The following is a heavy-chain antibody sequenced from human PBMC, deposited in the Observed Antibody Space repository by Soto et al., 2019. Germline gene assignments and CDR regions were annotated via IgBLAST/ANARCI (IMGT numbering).Heavy chain of an antibody. D-gene: IGHD3-10*01. Sequence: SETLSLTCAVSGGSISSGGYSWSWIRQPPGKGLEWIGYIYHIGSTYYNPSLKSRVTISVDRSKNQFSLKLSSVTAADTAVYYCARAPEYYPNWFDPWGQGTLVTVSS. V-gene: IGHV4-30-2*01. J-gene: IGHJ5*02. CDR3: ARAPEYYPNWFDP. CDR2: IYHIGST. CDR1: GGSISSGGYS.